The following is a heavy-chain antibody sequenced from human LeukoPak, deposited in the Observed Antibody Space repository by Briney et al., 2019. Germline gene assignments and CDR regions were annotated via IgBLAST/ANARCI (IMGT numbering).Heavy chain of an antibody. D-gene: IGHD2-15*01. CDR2: IYHSGST. V-gene: IGHV4-38-2*02. CDR1: GGSIRSYH. Sequence: SETLSLTCTVSGGSIRSYHWSWIRQPPGKGLEWIGSIYHSGSTYYNPSLKSRVTISVDTSKNQFSLKLSSVTAADTAVYYCARYCSGGSCYSDAFDIWGQGTMVTVSS. J-gene: IGHJ3*02. CDR3: ARYCSGGSCYSDAFDI.